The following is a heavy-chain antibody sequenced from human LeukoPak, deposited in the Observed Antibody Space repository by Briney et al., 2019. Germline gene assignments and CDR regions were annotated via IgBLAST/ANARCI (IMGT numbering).Heavy chain of an antibody. V-gene: IGHV4-31*03. Sequence: SQTLSLTCTVSGASINSGTYYWTWLRQHPGKGLEWIGYIYHSGSTYYNPSLSSRLTISIDTSKNQFSLKLSSVTAADTAVYYCARAFSSGYCSGGSCYGDAGWFDPWGQGTLVTVSS. CDR1: GASINSGTYY. J-gene: IGHJ5*02. D-gene: IGHD2-15*01. CDR2: IYHSGST. CDR3: ARAFSSGYCSGGSCYGDAGWFDP.